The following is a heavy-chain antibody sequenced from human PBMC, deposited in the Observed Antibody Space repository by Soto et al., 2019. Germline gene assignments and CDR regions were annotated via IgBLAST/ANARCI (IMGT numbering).Heavy chain of an antibody. V-gene: IGHV1-3*01. J-gene: IGHJ4*02. CDR1: GYTFTSCA. CDR3: ARGLNGYLHYFDY. D-gene: IGHD5-18*01. Sequence: ASVKVSCKASGYTFTSCAMHWVRQAPGQRLEWMGWINAGNGNTKYSQKFQGRVTITRDTSASTAYMELSSLRSEDTAVYYCARGLNGYLHYFDYWGQGTPVTVSS. CDR2: INAGNGNT.